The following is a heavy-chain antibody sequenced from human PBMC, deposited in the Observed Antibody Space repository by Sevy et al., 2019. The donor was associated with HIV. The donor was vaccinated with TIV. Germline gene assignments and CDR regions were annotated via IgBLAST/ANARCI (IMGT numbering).Heavy chain of an antibody. J-gene: IGHJ6*02. CDR2: ISSSSSYI. CDR1: GFTFSSYS. V-gene: IGHV3-21*01. CDR3: ARDPGFYGMDV. Sequence: GGSLRLSCAASGFTFSSYSMNWVRQAPGKGLEWVSSISSSSSYIYYADSVKGRFTISRDNAKNSLYLQMNSLRAEDTAVYYCARDPGFYGMDVWGQGTTVTVCS.